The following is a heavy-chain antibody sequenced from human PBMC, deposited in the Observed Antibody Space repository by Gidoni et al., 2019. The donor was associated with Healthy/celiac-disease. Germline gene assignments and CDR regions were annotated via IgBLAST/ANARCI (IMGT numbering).Heavy chain of an antibody. V-gene: IGHV3-7*03. CDR2: IKQDGSEK. Sequence: EVQLVESGGGLVQPGGSLRLSCAASGFPFCSFLMSWVRQAPGKGLEWVANIKQDGSEKYYVDSVKGRFTISRDNAKNSLYLQMNSLRAEDTAVYYCARRARLGYCSGGSCRDAFDIWGQGTMVTVSS. CDR1: GFPFCSFL. CDR3: ARRARLGYCSGGSCRDAFDI. D-gene: IGHD2-15*01. J-gene: IGHJ3*02.